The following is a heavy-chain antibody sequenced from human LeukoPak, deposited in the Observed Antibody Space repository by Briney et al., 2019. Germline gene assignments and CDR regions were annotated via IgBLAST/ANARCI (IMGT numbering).Heavy chain of an antibody. CDR2: ISGSGGST. J-gene: IGHJ1*01. CDR3: AKRNAAAGTPTTRH. CDR1: GFTFSSYA. Sequence: GGSLRLSCAASGFTFSSYAMSWVRQAPGKGLEWVSAISGSGGSTYYADSVKGRFTISRDNSKNTLYLQMNSLRAEDTAVYYRAKRNAAAGTPTTRHWGQGTLVTVSS. V-gene: IGHV3-23*01. D-gene: IGHD6-13*01.